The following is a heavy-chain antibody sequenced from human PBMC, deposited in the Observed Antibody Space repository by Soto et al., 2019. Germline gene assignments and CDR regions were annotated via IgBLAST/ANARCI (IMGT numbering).Heavy chain of an antibody. CDR2: IHGGGST. V-gene: IGHV3-53*01. CDR3: AGRVPTAASLDY. J-gene: IGHJ4*02. Sequence: VQLVESGGGLIQPGGSLRLSCAASGFSVSNNHMTWVRQAAGKGLEWVSLIHGGGSTYYADSVKGRFTISRDNSKNTLYLQMDSLRAEDTGIYYCAGRVPTAASLDYWGQGTLVTVSS. D-gene: IGHD5-18*01. CDR1: GFSVSNNH.